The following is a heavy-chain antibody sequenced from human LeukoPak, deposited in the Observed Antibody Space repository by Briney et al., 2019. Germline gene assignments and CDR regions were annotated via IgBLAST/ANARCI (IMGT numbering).Heavy chain of an antibody. CDR3: AKLGSLAVAGRSGFDY. J-gene: IGHJ4*02. Sequence: GGSLRLSCVASGFTFSSYDMSWVRQAPGKGLEWVSGISSSGGSTYYADSVKGRFTIYRDNSKNTLYLQMKSMRVEDTAVYYCAKLGSLAVAGRSGFDYWGQGTLVTVSS. V-gene: IGHV3-23*01. CDR1: GFTFSSYD. D-gene: IGHD6-19*01. CDR2: ISSSGGST.